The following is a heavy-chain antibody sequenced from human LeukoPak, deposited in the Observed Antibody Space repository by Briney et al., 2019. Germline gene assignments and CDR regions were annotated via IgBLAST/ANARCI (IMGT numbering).Heavy chain of an antibody. CDR2: IIPIFGTA. D-gene: IGHD5-24*01. CDR3: ASPRDGYNTRPPTYYYYYYMDV. V-gene: IGHV1-69*06. J-gene: IGHJ6*03. CDR1: GGTFSSYA. Sequence: GASVKVSCKASGGTFSSYAISWVRQAPGQGLEWMGGIIPIFGTANYAQKFQGRVTITADKSTSTAYMELSSLRSEDTAVYYCASPRDGYNTRPPTYYYYYYMDVWGKGTTVTVSS.